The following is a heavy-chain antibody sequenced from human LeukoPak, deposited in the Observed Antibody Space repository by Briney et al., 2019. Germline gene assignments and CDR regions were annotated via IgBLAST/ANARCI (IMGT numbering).Heavy chain of an antibody. J-gene: IGHJ4*02. V-gene: IGHV1-24*01. CDR3: ASGLGGTGSDKTEPFDY. CDR1: GYALTELS. Sequence: ASVKVSCKVSGYALTELSMHWVRQAPGTGLEGMGGFDPADGETIYAQKFQGRVSMTEDTSADTAYMELTSLRSEDTAVYYCASGLGGTGSDKTEPFDYWGQGTRVTVSS. CDR2: FDPADGET. D-gene: IGHD2-21*02.